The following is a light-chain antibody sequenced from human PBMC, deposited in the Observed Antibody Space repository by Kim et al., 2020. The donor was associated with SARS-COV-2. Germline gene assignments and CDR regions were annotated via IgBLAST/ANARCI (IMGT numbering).Light chain of an antibody. V-gene: IGKV1-5*01. J-gene: IGKJ1*01. CDR2: TAS. CDR1: QSISSC. CDR3: QQHNTYPWT. Sequence: IQMTQSPSTLSASAGDRVTITCRASQSISSCLAWYQQKPGKAPKLLIYTASTLESGVPSRFSGSGSGTEFTLTISSLQPEDFATYYCQQHNTYPWTFGQGTKVDIK.